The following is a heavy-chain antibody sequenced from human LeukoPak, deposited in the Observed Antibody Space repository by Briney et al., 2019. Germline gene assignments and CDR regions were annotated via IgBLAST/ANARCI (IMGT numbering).Heavy chain of an antibody. D-gene: IGHD3-9*01. CDR3: ARAGVRQESYDISGAFDI. CDR2: IIPIFGTA. J-gene: IGHJ3*02. CDR1: GYTFTSYN. Sequence: SVKVSCKSSGYTFTSYNISWVRQAPGQGLECMGGIIPIFGTANYAQKFQGRVTITADESTSTAYMELSSLRSEDTAVYYCARAGVRQESYDISGAFDIWGQGTMVTVSS. V-gene: IGHV1-69*13.